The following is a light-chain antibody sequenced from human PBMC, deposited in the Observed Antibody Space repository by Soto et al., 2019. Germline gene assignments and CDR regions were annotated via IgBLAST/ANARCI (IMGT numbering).Light chain of an antibody. CDR1: QTISGC. Sequence: DIQMTQSPSTLPGSLGDRVTITCRASQTISGCVAWYQQKPGKAPKLLIYKASTLKSGVPSRFRGSGSGTDFTLTISSLQPEDFVTYFCLQDFNYPWTFGQGTKVDIK. CDR2: KAS. CDR3: LQDFNYPWT. J-gene: IGKJ1*01. V-gene: IGKV1-5*03.